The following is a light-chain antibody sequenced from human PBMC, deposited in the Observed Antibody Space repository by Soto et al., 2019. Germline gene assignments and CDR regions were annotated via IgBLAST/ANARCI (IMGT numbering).Light chain of an antibody. V-gene: IGLV2-8*01. Sequence: QSALTQPPSASGSPGQSVTISCTGTSSDVGGYNYVSWYQQHPGKAPRLMVYEVTKRPSGVPARFSGSKSGNTASLTVSGLQAEDEAHYYCSSHAGITNVVFGGGTQLTVL. CDR2: EVT. CDR1: SSDVGGYNY. CDR3: SSHAGITNVV. J-gene: IGLJ3*02.